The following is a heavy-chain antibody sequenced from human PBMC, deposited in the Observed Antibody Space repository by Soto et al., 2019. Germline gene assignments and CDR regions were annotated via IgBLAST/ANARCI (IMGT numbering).Heavy chain of an antibody. CDR2: INPSGGST. CDR3: ARDMHIAVVMGAFDI. Sequence: GASVKVSCKASGYTFTNYSMHWVRQAPGQGLEWMGIINPSGGSTSYAQKFQGRVTMTRDTSTSTVYMELSSLRSEDTAVYYCARDMHIAVVMGAFDIWGQGTMVTVSS. CDR1: GYTFTNYS. J-gene: IGHJ3*02. V-gene: IGHV1-46*01. D-gene: IGHD2-21*01.